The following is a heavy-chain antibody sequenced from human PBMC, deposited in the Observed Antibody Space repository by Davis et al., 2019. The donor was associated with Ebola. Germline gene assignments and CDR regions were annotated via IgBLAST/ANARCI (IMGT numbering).Heavy chain of an antibody. CDR1: GFTFDDYA. J-gene: IGHJ4*02. CDR2: ISWNSGSI. V-gene: IGHV3-9*01. Sequence: PGGSLRLSCAASGFTFDDYAMHWVRQAPGKGLEWVSGISWNSGSIGYADSVKGRFTISRDNAKNSLYLQMNSLRAEDTAVYYCARGLPQGGFLEWLGEIWGQGTLVTVSS. CDR3: ARGLPQGGFLEWLGEI. D-gene: IGHD3-3*01.